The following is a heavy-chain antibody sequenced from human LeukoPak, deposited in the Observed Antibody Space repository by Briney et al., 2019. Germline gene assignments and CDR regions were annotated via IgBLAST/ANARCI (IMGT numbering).Heavy chain of an antibody. CDR1: GFTFNIHG. D-gene: IGHD3-22*01. Sequence: GGSLRLSCAASGFTFNIHGMNWVRQAPGKGPEWVSGIGPSGDKTYYADSVKGRFTISRDNAKNSLFLQMNSLRAEDTAVYYCARVRYDSSGYYFFDYWGQGTLVTVSS. CDR3: ARVRYDSSGYYFFDY. V-gene: IGHV3-21*01. J-gene: IGHJ4*02. CDR2: IGPSGDKT.